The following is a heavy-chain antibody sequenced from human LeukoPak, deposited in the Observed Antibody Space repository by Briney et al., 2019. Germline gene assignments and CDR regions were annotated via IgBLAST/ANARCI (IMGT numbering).Heavy chain of an antibody. CDR3: VRDHRHTSDYQDFDY. CDR1: GYTFTDYY. Sequence: ASVKVSCKGSGYTFTDYYIHWVRQAPGQGLEWSGWIKKQSGSSDNARHFQGRVTTPRLTSINTTYTELTTLRPDDTAQYFCVRDHRHTSDYQDFDYWGQGTLVTVSS. CDR2: IKKQSGSS. V-gene: IGHV1-2*02. J-gene: IGHJ4*02. D-gene: IGHD5-12*01.